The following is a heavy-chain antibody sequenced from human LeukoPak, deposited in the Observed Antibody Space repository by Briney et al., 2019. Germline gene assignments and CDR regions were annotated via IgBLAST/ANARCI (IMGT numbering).Heavy chain of an antibody. D-gene: IGHD3-9*01. V-gene: IGHV3-73*01. CDR3: TTTYYDILTGYYTFDY. Sequence: GGSLRLSCAASGFTFSNAWMNWVRQASGKGLEWVGRIRSKANSYATTYAASVKGRFTISRDDSKNTAYLQMNSLKTEDTAVYYCTTTYYDILTGYYTFDYWGQGTLVTVSS. CDR2: IRSKANSYAT. CDR1: GFTFSNAW. J-gene: IGHJ4*02.